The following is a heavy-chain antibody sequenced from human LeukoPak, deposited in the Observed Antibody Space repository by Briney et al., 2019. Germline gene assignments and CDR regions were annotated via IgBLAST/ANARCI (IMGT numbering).Heavy chain of an antibody. V-gene: IGHV4-38-2*02. CDR3: ASTSYYDGSGYYYGYYFDY. J-gene: IGHJ4*02. Sequence: SETLSLTCTVSGYSISSGYYWGWIRQPPGKGLEWIGYIYHSGSTNYNPSLKSRVTISVDTSKNQFSLKLSSVTAADTAVYFCASTSYYDGSGYYYGYYFDYWGQGTLVTVSS. CDR1: GYSISSGYY. CDR2: IYHSGST. D-gene: IGHD3-22*01.